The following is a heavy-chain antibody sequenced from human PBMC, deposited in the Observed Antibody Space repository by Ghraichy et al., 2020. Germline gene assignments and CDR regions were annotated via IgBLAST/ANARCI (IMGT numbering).Heavy chain of an antibody. CDR2: ISYDGSNK. V-gene: IGHV3-30-3*01. CDR1: GFTFSSYA. J-gene: IGHJ6*02. D-gene: IGHD3-10*01. Sequence: GGSLRLSCAASGFTFSSYAMHWVRQAPGKGLEWVAVISYDGSNKYYADSVKGRFTISRDNSKNTLYLQMNSLRAEDTAVYYGAREVGYYGSGSYYNPGDYYYYGMGVWGQVTTVTVSS. CDR3: AREVGYYGSGSYYNPGDYYYYGMGV.